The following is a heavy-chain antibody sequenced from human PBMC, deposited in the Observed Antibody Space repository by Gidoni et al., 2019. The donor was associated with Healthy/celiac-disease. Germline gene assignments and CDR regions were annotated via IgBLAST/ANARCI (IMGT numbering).Heavy chain of an antibody. CDR1: GGSISSGSYY. J-gene: IGHJ2*01. CDR3: AREGATMNWYFDL. V-gene: IGHV4-61*02. D-gene: IGHD1-26*01. Sequence: QVQLQESGPGLVKPSQTLSLTCTVSGGSISSGSYYWSWIRQPAGKGLEWIGRIYTSGSTNYNPSLKSRVTISVDTSKNQFSLKLSSVTAADTAVYYCAREGATMNWYFDLWGRGIPGHCLL. CDR2: IYTSGST.